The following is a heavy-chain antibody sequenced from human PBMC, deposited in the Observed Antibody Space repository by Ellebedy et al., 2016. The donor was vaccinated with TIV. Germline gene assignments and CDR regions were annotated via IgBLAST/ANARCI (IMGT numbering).Heavy chain of an antibody. V-gene: IGHV3-33*06. D-gene: IGHD3-10*01. J-gene: IGHJ4*02. CDR2: IWFDGSKQ. CDR3: AKVNEPLVIRGGDFGY. CDR1: GFTFSRSG. Sequence: GESLKISXAASGFTFSRSGMHWVRQAPGKGLEWVAIIWFDGSKQYYADSVKGRFTISRDNSKNALFLQMNSLRAEDTAVYYCAKVNEPLVIRGGDFGYWGQGTLVTVSS.